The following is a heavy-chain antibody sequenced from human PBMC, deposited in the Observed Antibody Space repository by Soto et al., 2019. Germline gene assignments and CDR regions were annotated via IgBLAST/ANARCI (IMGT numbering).Heavy chain of an antibody. CDR1: GYTFTSYG. V-gene: IGHV1-18*01. J-gene: IGHJ5*02. Sequence: ASVKVSCKASGYTFTSYGISWVRQAPGQGLEWMGWISAYNGNTNYAQKLQGRVTMTTDTSTSTAYMELRSLRSDDTAVYYCARVSAKGTSPLPRYQLLYGFDPWGQGTLVTVSS. CDR2: ISAYNGNT. D-gene: IGHD2-2*02. CDR3: ARVSAKGTSPLPRYQLLYGFDP.